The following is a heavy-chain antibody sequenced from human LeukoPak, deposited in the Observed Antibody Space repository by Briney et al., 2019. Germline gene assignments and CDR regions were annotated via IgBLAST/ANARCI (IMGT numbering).Heavy chain of an antibody. Sequence: GSLRLSCAASGFTFSSYWMSWVRQAPGKGLEWVADIKQDGSEKYYVDSVKGRFTISRDNAKNSLYLQMNSLRAEDTAVYYCARAVNYDFWSGPDTYYFDYWGQGTLVTVSS. CDR2: IKQDGSEK. J-gene: IGHJ4*02. CDR3: ARAVNYDFWSGPDTYYFDY. D-gene: IGHD3-3*01. CDR1: GFTFSSYW. V-gene: IGHV3-7*04.